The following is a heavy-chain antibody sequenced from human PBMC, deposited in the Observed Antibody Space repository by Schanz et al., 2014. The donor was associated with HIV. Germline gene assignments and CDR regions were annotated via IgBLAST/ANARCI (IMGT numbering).Heavy chain of an antibody. J-gene: IGHJ4*02. CDR3: ARGSSIAGRAFDQ. D-gene: IGHD6-6*01. Sequence: VQLVQSGAEVKKPGSSVKVSCKASGGTFNNYAISWVRQAPGQGLEWMGGIIPIFGTVNFAQKFQGRVTITADKSTSRAYLDLSGLRSEDAAVYYCARGSSIAGRAFDQWGQGAVVTVS. CDR2: IIPIFGTV. V-gene: IGHV1-69*06. CDR1: GGTFNNYA.